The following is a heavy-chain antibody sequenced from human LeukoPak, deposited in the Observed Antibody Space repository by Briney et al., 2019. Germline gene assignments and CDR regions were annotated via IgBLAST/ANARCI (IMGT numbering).Heavy chain of an antibody. V-gene: IGHV3-23*01. D-gene: IGHD5-18*01. J-gene: IGHJ4*02. CDR2: IFPSGGEI. CDR3: ATYRQVQVPFEC. Sequence: GGSLRLSCAASGFTFSTFAMIWVRQPPGKGLEWVSRIFPSGGEIHYADSVKGRFTISRDNSKSTLSLQMNSLRAEDTAIYYCATYRQVQVPFECWGQGTLVTVSS. CDR1: GFTFSTFA.